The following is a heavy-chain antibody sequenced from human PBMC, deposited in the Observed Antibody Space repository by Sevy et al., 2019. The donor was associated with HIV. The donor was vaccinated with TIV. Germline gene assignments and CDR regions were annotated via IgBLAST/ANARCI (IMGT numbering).Heavy chain of an antibody. D-gene: IGHD3-10*01. Sequence: GGSLRLSCAASGFTFSSYAMHWVRQAPGKGLEWVAVISYDGSNKYYADSVKGRFTISRDNSKNTLYLQMNSLRAEDTAVYYCARVIYYGSGSYSKRNDYWGQGTLVTVSS. CDR2: ISYDGSNK. J-gene: IGHJ4*02. CDR1: GFTFSSYA. CDR3: ARVIYYGSGSYSKRNDY. V-gene: IGHV3-30*04.